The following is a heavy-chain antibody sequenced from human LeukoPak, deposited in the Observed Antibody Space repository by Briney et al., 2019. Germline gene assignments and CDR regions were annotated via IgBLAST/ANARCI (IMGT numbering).Heavy chain of an antibody. CDR2: INPNSGAT. V-gene: IGHV1-2*02. CDR1: GYSFTGHY. CDR3: AKVLHLRGSYYDY. Sequence: ASVKVSCKTSGYSFTGHYVHWVRQAPGQGLEWLGCINPNSGATNYAQTFQGRVAMTSDTSVSTAYMEVRRLTSDDTAVYYCAKVLHLRGSYYDYWGQGTLVTVSS. D-gene: IGHD3-16*01. J-gene: IGHJ4*02.